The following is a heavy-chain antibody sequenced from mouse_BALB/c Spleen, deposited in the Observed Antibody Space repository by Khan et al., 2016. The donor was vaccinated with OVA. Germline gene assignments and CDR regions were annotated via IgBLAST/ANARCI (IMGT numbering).Heavy chain of an antibody. V-gene: IGHV1S34*01. J-gene: IGHJ1*01. D-gene: IGHD1-2*01. CDR2: ISCYNGAT. CDR1: GYSFTGYY. CDR3: ARAPITTATYWYFDV. Sequence: LVKTGASVKISCKASGYSFTGYYMHWVKQSHGKSLEWIGYISCYNGATSYNQKFKGKATFTVDTSSSTAYMQFNSLTSEDSAVYYCARAPITTATYWYFDVWGAGTTVTVSS.